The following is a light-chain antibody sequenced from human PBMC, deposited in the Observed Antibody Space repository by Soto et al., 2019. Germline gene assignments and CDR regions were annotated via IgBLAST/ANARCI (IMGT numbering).Light chain of an antibody. J-gene: IGKJ1*01. CDR2: TGS. CDR3: QQTLSFPPT. V-gene: IGKV1-12*01. Sequence: DIPMPQSPSSVSASVGDRVTITCRARQAIDSWLAWYQQKPGEAPKLLIFTGSLLHSGVPPRFSGSGSGTDFTLTISSLQPEDFATYYCQQTLSFPPTFGQGTKV. CDR1: QAIDSW.